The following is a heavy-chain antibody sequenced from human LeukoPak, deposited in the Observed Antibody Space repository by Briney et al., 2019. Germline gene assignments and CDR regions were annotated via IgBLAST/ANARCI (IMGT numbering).Heavy chain of an antibody. CDR2: IRGDGSMT. CDR3: ARGPGSSGGAYVGDY. D-gene: IGHD3-22*01. V-gene: IGHV3-74*01. J-gene: IGHJ4*01. CDR1: EFTFSAYW. Sequence: GGSLRLSCAASEFTFSAYWMHWVRQAPGKGLVWVSRIRGDGSMTNYADSVKGRFTISRDNSKSTLYLQMSSLRAEDTAVYYCARGPGSSGGAYVGDYWGHGTLVTVSS.